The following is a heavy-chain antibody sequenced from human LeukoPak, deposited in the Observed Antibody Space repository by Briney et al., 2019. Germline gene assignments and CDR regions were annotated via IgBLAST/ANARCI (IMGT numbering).Heavy chain of an antibody. J-gene: IGHJ4*01. CDR1: GYIFTSYY. V-gene: IGHV1-46*01. CDR3: ARDGGYCGTTSCYAFY. D-gene: IGHD2-2*01. Sequence: ASVKVSCKASGYIFTSYYMHWVRQAPGQGLEWMGIINPRGGSTTYAQKFQGRVTMTRDTSTSTVYMELSSLRSEDTAVYYCARDGGYCGTTSCYAFYWGHGTLVTVSS. CDR2: INPRGGST.